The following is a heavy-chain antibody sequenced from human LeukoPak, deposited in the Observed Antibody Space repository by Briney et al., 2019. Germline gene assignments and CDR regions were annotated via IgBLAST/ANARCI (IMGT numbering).Heavy chain of an antibody. CDR3: ARTSRIAAGDY. V-gene: IGHV3-33*01. J-gene: IGHJ4*02. CDR1: GFTFSSYG. CDR2: IWYDGTNK. Sequence: GGSLRLSCAASGFTFSSYGMHWVRQAPGKGLEWVAVIWYDGTNKYYGDSVKGRFSISRDNSKNTLYLQMNSLRVEDTAVYYCARTSRIAAGDYWGQGTLVTVSS. D-gene: IGHD6-25*01.